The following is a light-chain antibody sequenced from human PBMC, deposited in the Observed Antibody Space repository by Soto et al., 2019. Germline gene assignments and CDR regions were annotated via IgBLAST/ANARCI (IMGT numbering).Light chain of an antibody. Sequence: QSVLTQPPSVSAAPGQKVTISCSGSSSNIGNNYVSWYQQLPGTAPKLLIFENNKQPSGIPDRFSGSQSGPSAALGITGLQTGDEANYYCGTWDSSLSAPYVFGTGTKVTVL. CDR1: SSNIGNNY. J-gene: IGLJ1*01. V-gene: IGLV1-51*02. CDR3: GTWDSSLSAPYV. CDR2: ENN.